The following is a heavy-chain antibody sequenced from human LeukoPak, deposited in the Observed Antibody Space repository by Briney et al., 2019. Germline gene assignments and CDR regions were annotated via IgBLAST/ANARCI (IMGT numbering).Heavy chain of an antibody. V-gene: IGHV3-23*01. J-gene: IGHJ6*03. CDR1: GFTFRNYG. D-gene: IGHD2-15*01. Sequence: GGSLRLSCAASGFTFRNYGMNWVRQAPGKGLEWVSTISGVGDSTYYAESVKGRFTMSRDNSENTVYLQMNSLRVEDTAIYYCAKRADGCSGVSCSYYYMDVWGKGTTVTVSS. CDR3: AKRADGCSGVSCSYYYMDV. CDR2: ISGVGDST.